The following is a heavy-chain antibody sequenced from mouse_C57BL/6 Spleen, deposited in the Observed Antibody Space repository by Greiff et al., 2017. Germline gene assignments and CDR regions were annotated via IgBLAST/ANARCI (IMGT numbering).Heavy chain of an antibody. CDR1: GFTFSSYA. CDR2: ISDGGSYT. D-gene: IGHD2-4*01. CDR3: AREDDYDVGDAMDY. Sequence: EVKLMESGGGLVKPGGSLKLSCAASGFTFSSYAMSWVRQTPEKRLEWVATISDGGSYTYYPDNVKGRFTISRDNAKNNLYLQMSHLKSEDTAMYYCAREDDYDVGDAMDYWGQGTSVTVSS. J-gene: IGHJ4*01. V-gene: IGHV5-4*01.